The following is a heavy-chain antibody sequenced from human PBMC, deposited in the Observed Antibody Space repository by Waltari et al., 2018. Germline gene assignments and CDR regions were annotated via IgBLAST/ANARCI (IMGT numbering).Heavy chain of an antibody. Sequence: EVQLEESGGGLVQPGGSLRLSCAASGCTFRSHWMHWVRQAPGKGLVWVSRTNGDGSSTSYADSVKGRFTISRDNAKNTLYLQMNSLRAEDTAVYYCSRDLQHGDFGRGRDYWGQGTLVTVSS. V-gene: IGHV3-74*01. D-gene: IGHD4-17*01. J-gene: IGHJ4*02. CDR2: TNGDGSST. CDR3: SRDLQHGDFGRGRDY. CDR1: GCTFRSHW.